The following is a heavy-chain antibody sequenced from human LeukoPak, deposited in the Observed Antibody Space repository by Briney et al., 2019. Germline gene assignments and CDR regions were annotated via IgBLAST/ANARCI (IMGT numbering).Heavy chain of an antibody. Sequence: GGSLRLSCAASGFTFSSYWMSWVRQAPGKGLEWVANIKQDGSEKYYVDSVRGRFTISRDNAKNSLYLQMNSLRAEDTAVYYCASLYSGYDAFDYWGQGTLVTVSS. V-gene: IGHV3-7*01. J-gene: IGHJ4*02. CDR2: IKQDGSEK. D-gene: IGHD5-12*01. CDR3: ASLYSGYDAFDY. CDR1: GFTFSSYW.